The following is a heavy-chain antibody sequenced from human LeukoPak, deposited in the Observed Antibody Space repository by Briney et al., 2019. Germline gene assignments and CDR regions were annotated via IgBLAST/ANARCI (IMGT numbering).Heavy chain of an antibody. CDR1: GFTFSTYA. CDR2: ISSGSGSI. D-gene: IGHD3-10*01. Sequence: GGSLRLSCAGSGFTFSTYAMNWVRQAPGKGLEWVSYISSGSGSIYYADSVKGRFTISRDDAKNSPYLQMNSLRDDDTAVYYCSRPRPGHYFDCWGQGTLVTVFS. J-gene: IGHJ4*02. CDR3: SRPRPGHYFDC. V-gene: IGHV3-48*02.